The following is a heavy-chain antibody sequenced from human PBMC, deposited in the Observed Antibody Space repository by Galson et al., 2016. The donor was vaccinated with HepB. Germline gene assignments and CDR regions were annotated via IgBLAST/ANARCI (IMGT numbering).Heavy chain of an antibody. CDR1: GFTVNSHY. D-gene: IGHD3/OR15-3a*01. CDR3: ARKHPTVFGLVLDQ. Sequence: SLRLSCAASGFTVNSHYMSWVRQAPGKGLEWVSGMYIGGSTYHTDSVKGRFTISSDNSKNMLYIQMHSLRVEDTAVYYCARKHPTVFGLVLDQWGQGTPVTVSS. CDR2: MYIGGST. V-gene: IGHV3-66*01. J-gene: IGHJ4*02.